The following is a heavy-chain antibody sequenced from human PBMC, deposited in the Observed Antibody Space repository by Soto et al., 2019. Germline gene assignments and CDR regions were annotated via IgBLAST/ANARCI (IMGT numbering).Heavy chain of an antibody. CDR3: ATSRDCGGDCYPNAFDS. Sequence: ASVKSSCKVSGTTLTELSMHWGRKVLGKGLEWMGGFDPEDGETIYAQKFQGRVTTTEDTSTDTAYMELSSLRSEDTAVYYCATSRDCGGDCYPNAFDSWGQGTMVTVSS. J-gene: IGHJ3*02. D-gene: IGHD2-21*02. V-gene: IGHV1-24*01. CDR1: GTTLTELS. CDR2: FDPEDGET.